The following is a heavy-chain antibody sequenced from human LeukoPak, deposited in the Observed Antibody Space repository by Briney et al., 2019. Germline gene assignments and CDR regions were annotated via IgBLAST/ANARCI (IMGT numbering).Heavy chain of an antibody. Sequence: SETLSLTCTVSGGSISSGGYYWSWIRQHPGKGLEWIGYIYYSGSTYYNPSLKSRVTISVDTSKNQFSLKLSSVTAADTAVYYCAREKQGYCSSTSCYAVGSFDYWGQGTLVTASS. CDR3: AREKQGYCSSTSCYAVGSFDY. CDR2: IYYSGST. CDR1: GGSISSGGYY. J-gene: IGHJ4*02. V-gene: IGHV4-31*03. D-gene: IGHD2-2*01.